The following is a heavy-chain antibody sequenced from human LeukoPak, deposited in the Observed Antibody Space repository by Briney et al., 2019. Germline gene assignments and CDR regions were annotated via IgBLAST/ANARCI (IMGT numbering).Heavy chain of an antibody. V-gene: IGHV3-21*01. J-gene: IGHJ3*02. CDR1: GFTFSSYS. Sequence: GGSLRLSCAASGFTFSSYSMNWVRQAPGKGLEWVSSISSSSSYIYYADSVKGRFTISRDNAKNSLYLQMNSLRAEDTAVYYCARYRGYSYGYASFAGGAFDIWGQGTMVTVSS. CDR3: ARYRGYSYGYASFAGGAFDI. D-gene: IGHD5-18*01. CDR2: ISSSSSYI.